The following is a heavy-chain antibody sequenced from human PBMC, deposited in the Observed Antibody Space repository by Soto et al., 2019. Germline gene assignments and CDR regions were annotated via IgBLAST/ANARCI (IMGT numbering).Heavy chain of an antibody. CDR3: ARDLGGGYNWNYGVWFEP. CDR2: TYYRSKWYN. J-gene: IGHJ5*02. Sequence: SQTLSLTCAISGDSVSSNSAAWNWIRQSPSRGLEWLGRTYYRSKWYNDYAVSVKSRITINPDTSKNQFSLQLNSVTPEDTAVYYCARDLGGGYNWNYGVWFEPWGQGTLVTVSS. CDR1: GDSVSSNSAA. V-gene: IGHV6-1*01. D-gene: IGHD1-7*01.